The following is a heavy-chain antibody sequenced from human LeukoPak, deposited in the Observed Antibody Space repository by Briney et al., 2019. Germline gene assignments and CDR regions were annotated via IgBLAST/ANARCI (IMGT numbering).Heavy chain of an antibody. V-gene: IGHV4-4*01. CDR3: ARHGGYYQDY. Sequence: PGRSLRLSCTASGFTFRTYWMNWVRQPPGKGLEWIAEIHHGGSTNYNPSLKSRVTISVDNSKNQFSLKLNSVTAADTAVYFCARHGGYYQDYWGQGTLVTVSS. D-gene: IGHD3-10*01. J-gene: IGHJ4*02. CDR1: GFTFRTYW. CDR2: IHHGGST.